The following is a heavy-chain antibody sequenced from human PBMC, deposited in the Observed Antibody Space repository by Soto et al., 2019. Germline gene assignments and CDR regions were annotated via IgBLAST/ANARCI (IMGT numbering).Heavy chain of an antibody. D-gene: IGHD3-16*01. V-gene: IGHV6-1*01. Sequence: QVQLQQSGPGLVKPSQTLSLTCAISGDSVSSNDATWDWLRQSPSRGLEWLGRTYYRSRWPTDYAISVKSLISIHPDTANNQVSLQLNSVTPDDTAVYYCARLIGNSWLDSWGQGTLVTVSS. CDR3: ARLIGNSWLDS. J-gene: IGHJ5*01. CDR2: TYYRSRWPT. CDR1: GDSVSSNDAT.